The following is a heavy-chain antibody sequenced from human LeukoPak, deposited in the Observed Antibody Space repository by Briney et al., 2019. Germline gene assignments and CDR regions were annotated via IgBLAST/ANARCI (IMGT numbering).Heavy chain of an antibody. V-gene: IGHV5-51*01. J-gene: IGHJ4*02. Sequence: GASLQISCKGSGYSFTSYWIGWVRQLPGKGLEWMGIIYPGDSDTRYSPSFQGQVTISADKSISTAYLQWSSLKASDTAMYYRARQVYGDSTGAYFDYWGQGTLVTVSS. CDR1: GYSFTSYW. CDR2: IYPGDSDT. D-gene: IGHD4-17*01. CDR3: ARQVYGDSTGAYFDY.